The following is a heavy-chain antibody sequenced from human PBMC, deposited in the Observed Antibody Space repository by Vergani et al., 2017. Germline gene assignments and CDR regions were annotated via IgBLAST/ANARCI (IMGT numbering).Heavy chain of an antibody. CDR2: IYPADSDT. J-gene: IGHJ4*02. CDR3: ARHTTYTDS. CDR1: EYSFGNYW. Sequence: EVELVQSGPEMRTPGESLMISCKCSEYSFGNYWIGWVRPMPGKGLEWMGIIYPADSDTRYRPFFDGKVNISADKSISTAFLQWDSLKASDTALYYCARHTTYTDSWGQGTLVTVSS. D-gene: IGHD1-1*01. V-gene: IGHV5-51*01.